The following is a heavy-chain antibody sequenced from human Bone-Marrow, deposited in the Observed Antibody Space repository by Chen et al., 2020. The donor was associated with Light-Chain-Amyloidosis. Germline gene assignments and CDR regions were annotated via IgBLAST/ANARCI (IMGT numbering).Heavy chain of an antibody. CDR1: GYTFTCYY. V-gene: IGHV1-2*06. J-gene: IGHJ3*02. D-gene: IGHD3-9*01. CDR2: INPNRGGT. Sequence: QVQLVQSGAEVKKPGASVKVSCKASGYTFTCYYMHWVRQAPGQGLEWMGRINPNRGGTNYAQKFQGRVTMTRDTSISTAYMELSRLRSDDTAVYYCARDRGYDILTGYAFDIWGQGTMVTVSS. CDR3: ARDRGYDILTGYAFDI.